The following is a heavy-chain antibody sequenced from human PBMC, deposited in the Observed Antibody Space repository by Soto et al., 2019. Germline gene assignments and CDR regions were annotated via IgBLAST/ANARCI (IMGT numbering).Heavy chain of an antibody. D-gene: IGHD4-4*01. CDR2: INHSGST. CDR3: ARGMSTVTFDY. J-gene: IGHJ4*02. V-gene: IGHV4-34*01. Sequence: QVQLQQWGAGLLKPSETLSLTCAVYGGSFSGYYWSWIRQPPGKGLEWIGEINHSGSTNYNPSLKSRVTISVDTSKNQFSLKLSSVTAADTAVYYCARGMSTVTFDYWGQGTLVTVSS. CDR1: GGSFSGYY.